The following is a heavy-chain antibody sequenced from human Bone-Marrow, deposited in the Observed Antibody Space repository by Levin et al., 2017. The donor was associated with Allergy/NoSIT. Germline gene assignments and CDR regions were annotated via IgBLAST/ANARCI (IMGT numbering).Heavy chain of an antibody. CDR2: IIPIFGTA. Sequence: GASVKVSCKASGGTFSSYAISWVRQAPGQGLEWMGGIIPIFGTANYAQKFQGRVTITADESTSTAYMELSSLRSEDTAVYYCARRLTYYYDSSGLYNWFDPWGQGTLVTVSS. CDR3: ARRLTYYYDSSGLYNWFDP. V-gene: IGHV1-69*13. J-gene: IGHJ5*02. D-gene: IGHD3-22*01. CDR1: GGTFSSYA.